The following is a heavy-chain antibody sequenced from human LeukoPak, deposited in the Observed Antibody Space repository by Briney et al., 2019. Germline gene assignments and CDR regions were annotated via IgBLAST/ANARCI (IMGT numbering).Heavy chain of an antibody. D-gene: IGHD6-13*01. Sequence: PSETLSLTCTVSGGSISSYYWSWIRQPPGKGLEWIGYIYYSGSTNYNPSLKSRVTISVDTSKNQFSLKLSSVTAADTAVYYCARVIAADAYYFDYWGQGTLVTVSS. CDR1: GGSISSYY. J-gene: IGHJ4*02. CDR2: IYYSGST. V-gene: IGHV4-59*01. CDR3: ARVIAADAYYFDY.